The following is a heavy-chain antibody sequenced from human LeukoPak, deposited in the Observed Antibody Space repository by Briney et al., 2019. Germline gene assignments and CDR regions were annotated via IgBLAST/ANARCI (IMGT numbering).Heavy chain of an antibody. Sequence: ASVNVSCKASGYTFTSYGISWVRQAPGQGLEWMGWISAYNGNTSYERKLQGRVTMTTDTSTSTAYMELRSLRSDDTAVYYCARGQYVLLWFGDDMGAFDIWGQGTMVTVSS. CDR2: ISAYNGNT. V-gene: IGHV1-18*01. D-gene: IGHD3-10*01. CDR1: GYTFTSYG. CDR3: ARGQYVLLWFGDDMGAFDI. J-gene: IGHJ3*02.